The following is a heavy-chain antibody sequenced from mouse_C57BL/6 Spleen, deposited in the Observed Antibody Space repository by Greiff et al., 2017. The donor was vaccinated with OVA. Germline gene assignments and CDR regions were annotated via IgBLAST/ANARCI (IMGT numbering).Heavy chain of an antibody. V-gene: IGHV1-64*01. CDR3: ARSGYSKGYFDV. Sequence: QVQLQQPGAELVKPGASVKLSCKASGYTFTSYWMHWVKQRPGQGLEWIGMIHPNSGSTNYNEKFKSKATLTVDKSSSTGYMQLSSLTSKDSTVYYSARSGYSKGYFDVCSTESTISVSA. D-gene: IGHD2-5*01. CDR2: IHPNSGST. J-gene: IGHJ1*03. CDR1: GYTFTSYW.